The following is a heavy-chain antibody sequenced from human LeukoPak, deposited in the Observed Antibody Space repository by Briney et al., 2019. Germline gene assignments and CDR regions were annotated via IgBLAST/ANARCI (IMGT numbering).Heavy chain of an antibody. D-gene: IGHD2-21*02. V-gene: IGHV5-51*01. CDR2: IYPGDSNT. CDR1: GYSFSNYW. J-gene: IGHJ4*02. Sequence: GESLEISCKASGYSFSNYWIGWVRQMPGKGLEWMGIIYPGDSNTRYSPSFQGQVTISADKSISTAYLQWTSLKASDTAIYYCARQPLVRDCGGDCEFDYWGQGTRVSVSS. CDR3: ARQPLVRDCGGDCEFDY.